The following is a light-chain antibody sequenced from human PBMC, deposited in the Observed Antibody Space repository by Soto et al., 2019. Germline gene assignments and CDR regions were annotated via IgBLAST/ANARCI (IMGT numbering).Light chain of an antibody. J-gene: IGKJ1*01. CDR2: ATS. Sequence: DIQMTQSPSSLSASVGDRVTITCRASQDISNQLAWYQQEPGKVPKLLIYATSTLQSGVPSRFSGSGSETDFTLTISSLQPEDVATYYCRRYDSAPQTFGQGTKVEIK. V-gene: IGKV1-27*01. CDR1: QDISNQ. CDR3: RRYDSAPQT.